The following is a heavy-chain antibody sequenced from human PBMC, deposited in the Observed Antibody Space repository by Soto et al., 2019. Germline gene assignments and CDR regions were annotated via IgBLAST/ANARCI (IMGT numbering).Heavy chain of an antibody. CDR3: ARATSRIAAAGTYFDY. Sequence: QVQLQESGPGLVKPSQTLSLTCTVSGGSISSGDYYWSWIRQPPGKGLEWIGYIYYSGSTYYNPSINRRVTISVDTSKNQTSLKLSSVTAADTAVYDCARATSRIAAAGTYFDYWGQGTLVTVSS. CDR1: GGSISSGDYY. D-gene: IGHD6-13*01. J-gene: IGHJ4*02. V-gene: IGHV4-30-4*01. CDR2: IYYSGST.